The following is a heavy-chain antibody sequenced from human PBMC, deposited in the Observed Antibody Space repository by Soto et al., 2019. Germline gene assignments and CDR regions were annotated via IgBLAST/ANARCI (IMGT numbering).Heavy chain of an antibody. CDR3: ARGNPLPPYCSGGSCPLLSGAFDI. V-gene: IGHV1-3*01. D-gene: IGHD2-15*01. CDR2: INAGNGNT. Sequence: GASVKVSCKASGYTFTSYAMHWVRQAPGQRLEWMGWINAGNGNTKYSQKFQGRVTITRDTSASTAYMELSSLRSEDTAVYYCARGNPLPPYCSGGSCPLLSGAFDIWGQGTMVTVSS. CDR1: GYTFTSYA. J-gene: IGHJ3*02.